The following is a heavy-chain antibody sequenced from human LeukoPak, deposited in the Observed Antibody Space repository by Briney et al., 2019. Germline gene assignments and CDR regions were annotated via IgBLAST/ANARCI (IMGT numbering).Heavy chain of an antibody. CDR2: ISSSSTYT. D-gene: IGHD2-21*02. Sequence: PGGSLRLSCAASGFTFSDYYMSWIRQAPGKGLEWRSYISSSSTYTKYADSVKGRFTISRDNAKNSLYLQMNSLRAEDTAVYYCVRGEEIVVVTAIGYWGQGTLVTVSS. J-gene: IGHJ4*02. CDR1: GFTFSDYY. CDR3: VRGEEIVVVTAIGY. V-gene: IGHV3-11*05.